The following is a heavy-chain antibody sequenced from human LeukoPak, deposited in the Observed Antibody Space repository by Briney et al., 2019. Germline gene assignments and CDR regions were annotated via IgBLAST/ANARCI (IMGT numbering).Heavy chain of an antibody. CDR1: GGSISSGGYY. Sequence: SQTLSLTCTVPGGSISSGGYYWSWIRQPPGKGLEWIGYIYHSGSTYYNPSLKSRVTISVDRSKNQFSLKLSSVTAADTAVYYCARDELELRYFDLWGRGTLVTVSS. D-gene: IGHD1-7*01. CDR3: ARDELELRYFDL. CDR2: IYHSGST. V-gene: IGHV4-30-2*01. J-gene: IGHJ2*01.